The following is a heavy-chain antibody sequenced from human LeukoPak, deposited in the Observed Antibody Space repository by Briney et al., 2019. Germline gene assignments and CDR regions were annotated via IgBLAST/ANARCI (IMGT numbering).Heavy chain of an antibody. CDR2: IIPIFGTA. V-gene: IGHV1-69*05. CDR1: GYSFTTYG. D-gene: IGHD2-8*01. Sequence: SVKVSCKASGYSFTTYGISWVRQAPGQGLEWMGGIIPIFGTANYAQKFQGRVTITTDESTSTAYMELSSLRSEDTAVYYCARVLMVYAIHDAFDIWGQGTMVTVSS. J-gene: IGHJ3*02. CDR3: ARVLMVYAIHDAFDI.